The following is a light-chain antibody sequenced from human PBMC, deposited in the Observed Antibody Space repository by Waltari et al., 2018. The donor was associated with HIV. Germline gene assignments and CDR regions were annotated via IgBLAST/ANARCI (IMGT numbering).Light chain of an antibody. Sequence: SYELTQPLSVSVALGQTAKITCGGNNIASQNVHWYQQRPGQAPVLVIYRDNIRPSGIPERVSGSNSGNTAILSISRVQAEDEGDYYCQVWDSSTGVFGGGTNLTVL. V-gene: IGLV3-9*01. CDR1: NIASQN. CDR3: QVWDSSTGV. J-gene: IGLJ3*02. CDR2: RDN.